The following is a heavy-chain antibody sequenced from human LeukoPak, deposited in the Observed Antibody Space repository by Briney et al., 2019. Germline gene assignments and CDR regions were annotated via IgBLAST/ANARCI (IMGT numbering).Heavy chain of an antibody. D-gene: IGHD3-3*01. CDR3: AKADATIGGAFDI. CDR2: ISGTSDTT. V-gene: IGHV3-23*01. CDR1: GFIFKNYA. J-gene: IGHJ3*02. Sequence: GGCLRLSCAASGFIFKNYAMSWVRQAPGKGLEWVSIISGTSDTTRYGDSVRGRFTTSRDNPRNTLYLQMNSLRVDDTAVYYCAKADATIGGAFDIWGQGTMVTVSS.